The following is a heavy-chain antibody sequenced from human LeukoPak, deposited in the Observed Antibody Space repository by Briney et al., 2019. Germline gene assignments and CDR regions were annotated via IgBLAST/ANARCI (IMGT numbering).Heavy chain of an antibody. CDR3: ARENSAFDI. J-gene: IGHJ3*02. V-gene: IGHV3-30*04. D-gene: IGHD4-23*01. CDR2: ISQDGSTQ. CDR1: GFTLRNYV. Sequence: GGSLRLSCAASGFTLRNYVMHWGRQAPGKGLEWVAGISQDGSTQYYADSVKGRFTMSRDNSKNTVHLQMNSLRAEDTALYYCARENSAFDIWGHGTMVTVSS.